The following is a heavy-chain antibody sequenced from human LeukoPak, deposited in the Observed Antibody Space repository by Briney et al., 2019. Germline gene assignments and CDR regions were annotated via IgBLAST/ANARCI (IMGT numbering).Heavy chain of an antibody. CDR1: SYSINSNYY. Sequence: SETLSLICSVSSYSINSNYYWGWIRQSPGKGLEWIGSIYHTGSTYYNPSLKSRVTISVDTSKNQFSLKLSSVTAADTAVYYCARLSVQPHWGQGTLVTVSS. D-gene: IGHD3-10*02. CDR2: IYHTGST. CDR3: ARLSVQPH. J-gene: IGHJ4*02. V-gene: IGHV4-38-2*01.